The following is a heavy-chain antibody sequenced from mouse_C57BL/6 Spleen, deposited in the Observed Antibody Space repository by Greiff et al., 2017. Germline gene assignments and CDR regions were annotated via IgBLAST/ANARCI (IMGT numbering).Heavy chain of an antibody. CDR2: IDPSDSYT. J-gene: IGHJ1*03. V-gene: IGHV1-69*01. D-gene: IGHD1-1*01. CDR3: AYYGSNYEYFDV. Sequence: VQLQQPGAELVMPGASVKLSCKASGYTFTSYWMHWVKQRPGQGLEWIGEIDPSDSYTNYNQKFKGKSTLTVDKSSSTAYMQHSSLTSEDSAVYDCAYYGSNYEYFDVWGTGTTVTVSS. CDR1: GYTFTSYW.